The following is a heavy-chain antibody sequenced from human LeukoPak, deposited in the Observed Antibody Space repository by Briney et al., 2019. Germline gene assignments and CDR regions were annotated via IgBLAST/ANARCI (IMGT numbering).Heavy chain of an antibody. CDR2: IYYSGST. CDR1: GGSISSSSYY. J-gene: IGHJ5*02. D-gene: IGHD1-1*01. CDR3: ARGSGKRRGRFDP. Sequence: PSETLSLTCTVSGGSISSSSYYWGWIRQPPGKGLEWIGSIYYSGSTYYNPSLKSRVTISVDTSKNQFSLKLSSVTAADTAVYYCARGSGKRRGRFDPWGQGTLVTVSS. V-gene: IGHV4-39*01.